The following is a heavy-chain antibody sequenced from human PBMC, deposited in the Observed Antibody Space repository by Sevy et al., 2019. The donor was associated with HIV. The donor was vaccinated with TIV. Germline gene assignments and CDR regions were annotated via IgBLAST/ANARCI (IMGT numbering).Heavy chain of an antibody. CDR3: ARDVGSPSHYDSSGYYDY. J-gene: IGHJ4*02. CDR1: GFTFSSYS. CDR2: ISSSSSYI. D-gene: IGHD3-22*01. V-gene: IGHV3-21*01. Sequence: GGYLRLSCAASGFTFSSYSMNWVRQAPGKGLEWVSSISSSSSYIYYADSVKGRFTISRDNAKNSLYLQMNSLRAEDTAVHYCARDVGSPSHYDSSGYYDYWGQGTLVTVSS.